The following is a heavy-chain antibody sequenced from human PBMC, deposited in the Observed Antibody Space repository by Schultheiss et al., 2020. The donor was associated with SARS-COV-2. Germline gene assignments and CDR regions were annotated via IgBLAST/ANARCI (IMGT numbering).Heavy chain of an antibody. D-gene: IGHD2-15*01. V-gene: IGHV4-34*01. Sequence: SETLSLTCAVYVGSFSGYYWSWIRQPPGRGLEWIGEINHSGSTNYNPSLKSRVTISVDTSKNQFSLKLSSVTAADTAVYYCARQAQTYCSDDGCGGGYFDSWGQGALVTVSS. CDR3: ARQAQTYCSDDGCGGGYFDS. CDR2: INHSGST. CDR1: VGSFSGYY. J-gene: IGHJ4*02.